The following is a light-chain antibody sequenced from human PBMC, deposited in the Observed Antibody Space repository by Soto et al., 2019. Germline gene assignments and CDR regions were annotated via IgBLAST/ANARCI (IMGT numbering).Light chain of an antibody. V-gene: IGLV2-8*01. J-gene: IGLJ1*01. CDR3: KSYAGSNAYV. CDR1: KNDIGVYDF. CDR2: EVV. Sequence: QSVLTQPPSASGSPGQSVTISCTGTKNDIGVYDFVSWYQHHSGKAPRLIIYEVVQRPSGVPDRFSGSKSGNTASLTVSGLQAADEADYFCKSYAGSNAYVFRSGTKVTVL.